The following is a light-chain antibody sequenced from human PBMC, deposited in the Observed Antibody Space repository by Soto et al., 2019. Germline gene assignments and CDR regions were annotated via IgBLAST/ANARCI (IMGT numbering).Light chain of an antibody. J-gene: IGKJ5*01. CDR3: MQALQTPLIT. V-gene: IGKV2-28*01. Sequence: DVVMTQSPLSLPVTLGQPASISCRSSQSRLHSNGYNYLDWYLQKPGQSPQLXXXLGSNRASGVPDRFSGSGSGTDFTLKISRVEAEDVGVYYGMQALQTPLITFGQGTRLEIK. CDR1: QSRLHSNGYNY. CDR2: LGS.